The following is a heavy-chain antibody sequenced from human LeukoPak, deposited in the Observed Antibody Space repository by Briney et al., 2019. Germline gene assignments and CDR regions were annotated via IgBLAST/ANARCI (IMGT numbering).Heavy chain of an antibody. CDR2: ISSDGRTT. Sequence: PGGSLRLSCAASGFTFSYNWMHWVRQAPGKGLVWVSRISSDGRTTHYADSVKGRFTISRDSAKNTLFLQMNDLRAEDTAVYYCLGHYSGSPNWGQGTLVTVSS. J-gene: IGHJ4*02. CDR3: LGHYSGSPN. CDR1: GFTFSYNW. V-gene: IGHV3-74*01. D-gene: IGHD3-10*01.